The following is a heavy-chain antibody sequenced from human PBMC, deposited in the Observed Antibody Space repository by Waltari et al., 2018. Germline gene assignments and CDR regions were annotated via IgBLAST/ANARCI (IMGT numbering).Heavy chain of an antibody. CDR2: ISSSSSTI. Sequence: EVQLVESGGGLVQPGGSLRLSCAASGFTFSSYSMNWVRQAPGKGLEWVSYISSSSSTIYYADSVKGRFTISRDNSKNTLYLQMNSLRAEDTAVYYCAKDTNRVGATRVPEYFQHWGQGTLVTVSS. CDR3: AKDTNRVGATRVPEYFQH. D-gene: IGHD1-26*01. V-gene: IGHV3-48*01. CDR1: GFTFSSYS. J-gene: IGHJ1*01.